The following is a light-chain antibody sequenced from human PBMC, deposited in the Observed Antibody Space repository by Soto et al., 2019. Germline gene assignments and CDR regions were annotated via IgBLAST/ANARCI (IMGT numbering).Light chain of an antibody. CDR1: QSVSSW. V-gene: IGKV1-5*01. CDR2: DAS. Sequence: DIQMTQTPATLSAFAGDRVTVTCRASQSVSSWVAWYQEKPGRGPKLLIYDASTWQSGVPSRFIGSGSGTEFTLTINSLQPDDFATYYCQHYNTYSPGTFGQGTRVEVK. J-gene: IGKJ1*01. CDR3: QHYNTYSPGT.